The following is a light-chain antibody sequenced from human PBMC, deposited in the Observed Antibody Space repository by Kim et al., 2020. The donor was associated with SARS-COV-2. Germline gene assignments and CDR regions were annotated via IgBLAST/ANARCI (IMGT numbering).Light chain of an antibody. CDR3: ASWDDSLNAWV. CDR1: SSNFGSNP. Sequence: GQGVTISCSGSSSNFGSNPVSWYHQLPGTAPKLLLYNNYQRPSGVPDRFSGSKSGTSASLAISGLQSEDEADYYCASWDDSLNAWVFGGGTQLTVL. CDR2: NNY. V-gene: IGLV1-44*01. J-gene: IGLJ3*02.